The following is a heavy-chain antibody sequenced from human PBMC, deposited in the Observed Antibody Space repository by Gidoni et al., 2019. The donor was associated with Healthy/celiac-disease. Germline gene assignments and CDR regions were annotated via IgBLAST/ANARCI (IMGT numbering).Heavy chain of an antibody. J-gene: IGHJ5*02. D-gene: IGHD4-17*01. CDR2: TSGNNGNT. Sequence: QVQLVQSGAEVKKPGASVKVSCKASGYTFTSFGITWVRQAPGKGLEWMGWTSGNNGNTNYAQKFQGRVTMSTDTSTSTAYMELRSLRSDDTAVYYCARDRFLTTKKRWFDPWGQGTLVTVSA. V-gene: IGHV1-18*01. CDR3: ARDRFLTTKKRWFDP. CDR1: GYTFTSFG.